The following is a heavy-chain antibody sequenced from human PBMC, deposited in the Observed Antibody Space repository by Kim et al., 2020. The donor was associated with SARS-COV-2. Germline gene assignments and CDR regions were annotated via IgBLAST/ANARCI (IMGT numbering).Heavy chain of an antibody. V-gene: IGHV3-64D*09. D-gene: IGHD6-6*01. CDR2: ISSNGGST. Sequence: GGSLRLSCSASGFTFSSYAMHWVRQAPGKGLEYVSAISSNGGSTYYADSVKGRFTISRDNSKNTLYLQMSSLRAEDTAVYYCFVTSSLPLSIAARPVPIDYWGQGTLVTVSS. J-gene: IGHJ4*02. CDR1: GFTFSSYA. CDR3: FVTSSLPLSIAARPVPIDY.